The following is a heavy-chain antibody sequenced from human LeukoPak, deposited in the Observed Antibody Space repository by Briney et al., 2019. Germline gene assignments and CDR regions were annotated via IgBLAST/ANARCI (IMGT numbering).Heavy chain of an antibody. D-gene: IGHD3-10*01. CDR2: IIPIFGTA. CDR3: ARDPQAIGDPIRVAPLGSDC. J-gene: IGHJ4*02. CDR1: GGTFSSYT. V-gene: IGHV1-69*13. Sequence: GASVKVSCKASGGTFSSYTISWVRQAPGQGLEWMGRIIPIFGTANYAQKFQGRVTITADESTSTAYMELSSLRSEDTAVYYCARDPQAIGDPIRVAPLGSDCWGQGTLVTVSS.